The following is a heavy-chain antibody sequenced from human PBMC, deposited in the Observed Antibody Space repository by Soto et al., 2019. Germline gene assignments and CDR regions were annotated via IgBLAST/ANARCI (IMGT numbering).Heavy chain of an antibody. CDR3: AHKGDGSRGFKY. D-gene: IGHD1-26*01. J-gene: IGHJ4*02. CDR2: IYWDDDK. V-gene: IGHV2-5*02. Sequence: QITLKESGPTLVKPTQTLTLTCTFSGFSLSTSGVGVGWIRQPPGKALEWLALIYWDDDKRYRPSLKSRLTITKDTSRNHVVLTRTNMDPVDTATYYGAHKGDGSRGFKYWGQGTLVTVSS. CDR1: GFSLSTSGVG.